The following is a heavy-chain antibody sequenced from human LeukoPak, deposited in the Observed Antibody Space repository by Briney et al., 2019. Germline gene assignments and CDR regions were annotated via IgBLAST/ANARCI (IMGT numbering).Heavy chain of an antibody. CDR3: AKDFSSDTSGYYGLFDK. Sequence: PGGSLRLSCAASGFTFSSYAMSWVRQAPGKGLEWVSAISGSGGSTYYADSVKGRFTISRDDSKNTLYLQTHSLRVEDTAIYYCAKDFSSDTSGYYGLFDKWGQGTLVTVSS. D-gene: IGHD3-22*01. J-gene: IGHJ4*02. CDR2: ISGSGGST. CDR1: GFTFSSYA. V-gene: IGHV3-23*01.